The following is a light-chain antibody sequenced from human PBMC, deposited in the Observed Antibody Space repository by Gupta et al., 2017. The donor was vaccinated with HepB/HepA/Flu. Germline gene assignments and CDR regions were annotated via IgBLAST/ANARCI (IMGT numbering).Light chain of an antibody. Sequence: EVVMTQPPATLSVSPRERATLSCRASQRVSSNLAWYQQKPGQAPRLLIYGASTRATGIPARFSGSGSGTEFTLTISSLQSEDFAVYYCQQYNNWPWTFGQGTKVEIK. V-gene: IGKV3-15*01. J-gene: IGKJ1*01. CDR1: QRVSSN. CDR3: QQYNNWPWT. CDR2: GAS.